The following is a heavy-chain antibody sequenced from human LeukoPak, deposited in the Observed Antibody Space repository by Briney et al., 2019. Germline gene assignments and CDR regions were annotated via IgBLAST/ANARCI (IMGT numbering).Heavy chain of an antibody. V-gene: IGHV4-59*08. D-gene: IGHD6-13*01. Sequence: PSETLSLICTVSGGSINNYYWSWIRQPPGKGLEWIGYIYYSGGTNYNPSLKSRVTISVDTSKNQFSLKQTSVTAADTAVYYCARRGSNWGKGSYYLDYWGQGTLVTVSS. J-gene: IGHJ4*02. CDR2: IYYSGGT. CDR3: ARRGSNWGKGSYYLDY. CDR1: GGSINNYY.